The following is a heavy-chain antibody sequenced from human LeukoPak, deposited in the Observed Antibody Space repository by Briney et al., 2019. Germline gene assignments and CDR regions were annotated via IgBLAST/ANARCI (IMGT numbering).Heavy chain of an antibody. CDR1: GFTFSSYA. CDR2: ISGSGGST. CDR3: ARSITMVRGVFHY. J-gene: IGHJ4*02. Sequence: PGGSPRLSCAASGFTFSSYAMSWVRQAPGKGLEWVSAISGSGGSTYYADSVKGRFTISRDNSKNTLYLQMNSLRAEDTAVYYCARSITMVRGVFHYWGQGTLVTVSS. V-gene: IGHV3-23*01. D-gene: IGHD3-10*01.